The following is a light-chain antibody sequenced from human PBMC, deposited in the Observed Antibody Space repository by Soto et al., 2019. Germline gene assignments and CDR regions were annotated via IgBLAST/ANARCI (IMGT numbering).Light chain of an antibody. Sequence: EVVMTQSPATLSVSPGDRATLSCRASQSVSNNLAWYQHKPGQAPRLLIYGASTGPTGLPARFSASGSGTEFTLTIRSLQSEDFAVYYCQQYNNWPPYTFGQGTKLEIK. CDR2: GAS. CDR3: QQYNNWPPYT. J-gene: IGKJ2*01. CDR1: QSVSNN. V-gene: IGKV3-15*01.